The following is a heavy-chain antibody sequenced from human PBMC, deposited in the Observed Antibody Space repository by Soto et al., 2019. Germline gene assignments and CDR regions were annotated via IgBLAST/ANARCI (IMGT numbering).Heavy chain of an antibody. D-gene: IGHD1-1*01. CDR2: IYPNSGAT. J-gene: IGHJ5*02. Sequence: GASVKVSCKASGYTFTTDYMHWVRQAPGQRLEWMGWIYPNSGATRYAQKFQGRVTMTRDTSISTAYMELSRLRSDDTAVYYCAREVSGSPLKNEWFDPWGQGTLVTVSS. CDR1: GYTFTTDY. CDR3: AREVSGSPLKNEWFDP. V-gene: IGHV1-2*02.